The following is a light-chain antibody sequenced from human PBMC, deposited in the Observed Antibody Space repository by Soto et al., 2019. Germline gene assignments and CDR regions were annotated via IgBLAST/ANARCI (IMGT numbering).Light chain of an antibody. Sequence: DGVMTQSPLSLPVTLGQPASFSCRSGQSLVYSDGNTDLNWVRQRPGQSPRRLIYKVSNWDAGVPDRVRVGGSGTDFRLKISRVEAEDVGVYYRMQGTNWPPTFGQGTRREIK. CDR1: QSLVYSDGNTD. V-gene: IGKV2D-30*01. J-gene: IGKJ5*01. CDR2: KVS. CDR3: MQGTNWPPT.